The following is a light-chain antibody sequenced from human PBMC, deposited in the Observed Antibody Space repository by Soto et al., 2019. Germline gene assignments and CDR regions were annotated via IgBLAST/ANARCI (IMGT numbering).Light chain of an antibody. V-gene: IGKV1-5*01. J-gene: IGKJ1*01. CDR3: QQYNSYS. Sequence: TQSPSTLPASVGDRVTLTXXASQSISNWLAWYQQKPGTPPKLLIYHASILETAVPSRFSGNGSGTEFTLTISSLQPGDFATYYCQQYNSYSFGQGSRVEIK. CDR2: HAS. CDR1: QSISNW.